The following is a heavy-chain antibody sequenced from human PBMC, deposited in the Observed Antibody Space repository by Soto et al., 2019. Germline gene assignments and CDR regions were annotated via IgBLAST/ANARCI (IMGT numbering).Heavy chain of an antibody. V-gene: IGHV1-2*02. CDR1: GYTFTGYY. D-gene: IGHD3-10*01. Sequence: XSVKVSCKASGYTFTGYYMHLVRQAPGQGLEWMGWINPNSGGTNYAQKFQGRVTMTRDTSISTAYMELSRLRSDDTAVYYCARDYYANNWFDTWGQGTLVTVSS. J-gene: IGHJ5*02. CDR3: ARDYYANNWFDT. CDR2: INPNSGGT.